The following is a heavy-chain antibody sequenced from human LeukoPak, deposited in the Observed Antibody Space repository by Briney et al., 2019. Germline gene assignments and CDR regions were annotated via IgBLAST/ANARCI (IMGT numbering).Heavy chain of an antibody. D-gene: IGHD5-12*01. V-gene: IGHV4-30-4*08. Sequence: SETLSLTCAVYGGSFSGYYWSWIRQPPGKGLEWIGYIYYSGSTYYNPSLKSRVTISVDTSKNQFSLKLSSVTAADTAVYYCARVSSGYVNPYYYYGMDVWGQGTTVTVSS. CDR1: GGSFSGYY. CDR3: ARVSSGYVNPYYYYGMDV. J-gene: IGHJ6*02. CDR2: IYYSGST.